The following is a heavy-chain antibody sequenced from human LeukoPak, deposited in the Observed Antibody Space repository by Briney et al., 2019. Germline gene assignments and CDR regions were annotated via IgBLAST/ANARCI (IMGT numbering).Heavy chain of an antibody. CDR3: ARAGGVVYYYYYMDV. Sequence: PSETLSLTCAVSGGSISSGGKSWSWIRQPPGKGLEWIGYIYYSGTTYYNPSLKSRVTISVDTSKNQFSLKLSSVTAADTAVYYCARAGGVVYYYYYMDVWGKGTTVTVSS. J-gene: IGHJ6*03. V-gene: IGHV4-30-4*07. D-gene: IGHD2-15*01. CDR1: GGSISSGGKS. CDR2: IYYSGTT.